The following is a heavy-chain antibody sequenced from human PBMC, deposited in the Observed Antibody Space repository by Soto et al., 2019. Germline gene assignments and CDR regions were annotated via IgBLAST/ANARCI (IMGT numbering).Heavy chain of an antibody. CDR3: ARNNQQQLGPFDY. CDR2: IYYSGST. D-gene: IGHD6-13*01. CDR1: GGSISSGRYY. V-gene: IGHV4-31*03. Sequence: SETLSLTCPLSGGSISSGRYYSSWIRQHPGKGLECIWYIYYSGSTYNDPSLKSRLTISVDTSKNQFSLKLSSVTAADTGVYYCARNNQQQLGPFDYWGQGTLLTVSS. J-gene: IGHJ4*02.